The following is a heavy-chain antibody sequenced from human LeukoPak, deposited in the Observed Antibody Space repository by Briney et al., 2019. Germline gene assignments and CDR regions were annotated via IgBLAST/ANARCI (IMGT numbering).Heavy chain of an antibody. CDR3: ARRYGGYSYGTYPYYFDY. D-gene: IGHD5-18*01. Sequence: AGGSLRLSCAASGFTFSSYWMSWVRQAPGKGLEWVANIKQDGSEKYYVDSVKGRFTISRDNAKNSLYLQMNSLRAEDTAVYYCARRYGGYSYGTYPYYFDYWGQGTLVTVSS. CDR2: IKQDGSEK. CDR1: GFTFSSYW. J-gene: IGHJ4*02. V-gene: IGHV3-7*03.